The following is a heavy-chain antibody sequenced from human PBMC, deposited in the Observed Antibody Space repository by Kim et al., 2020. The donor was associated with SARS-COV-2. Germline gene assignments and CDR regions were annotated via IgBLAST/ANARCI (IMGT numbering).Heavy chain of an antibody. J-gene: IGHJ4*02. CDR3: ASPLGY. D-gene: IGHD3-10*01. V-gene: IGHV4-4*07. Sequence: YTSGSTSYNPPLKSRVTRSVDTSKNQFSLKLRSVTAADTAVYYCASPLGYWGEGTLVTVSS. CDR2: YTSGST.